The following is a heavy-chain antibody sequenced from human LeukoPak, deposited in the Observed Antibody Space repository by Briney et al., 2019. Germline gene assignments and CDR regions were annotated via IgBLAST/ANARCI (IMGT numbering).Heavy chain of an antibody. CDR2: IWYDGSNE. V-gene: IGHV3-33*07. Sequence: GGSLRLSCAASGFTFRTFGMVWVRQAPGKGLEWVAVIWYDGSNENYADSVKGRFTISRDNSKSTLFLQMNSLRAEDTAVYYCARNSYNSGCSNYWGLGTLVTVSS. CDR1: GFTFRTFG. D-gene: IGHD5-24*01. CDR3: ARNSYNSGCSNY. J-gene: IGHJ4*02.